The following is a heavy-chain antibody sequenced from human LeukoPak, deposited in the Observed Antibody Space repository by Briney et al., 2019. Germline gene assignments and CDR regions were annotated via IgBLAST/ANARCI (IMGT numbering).Heavy chain of an antibody. J-gene: IGHJ5*02. Sequence: PGGPLRLSCAASGFTFRCIAMTWVRQAPAKGLEWVSSISSSSSYIYYADSVKGRFTISRDNAKNSLYLQMNSLRAEDTAVYYCARDLNYYDSSGYYTWGQGTLVTVSS. CDR1: GFTFRCIA. V-gene: IGHV3-21*01. D-gene: IGHD3-22*01. CDR3: ARDLNYYDSSGYYT. CDR2: ISSSSSYI.